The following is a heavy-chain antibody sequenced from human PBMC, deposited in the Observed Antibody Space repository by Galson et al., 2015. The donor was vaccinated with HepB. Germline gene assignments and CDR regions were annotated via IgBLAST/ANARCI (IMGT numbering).Heavy chain of an antibody. D-gene: IGHD3-10*01. CDR3: ASPGRVSVLPDAFDI. CDR1: GYTFTSYG. J-gene: IGHJ3*02. V-gene: IGHV1-18*04. CDR2: ISAYNGDT. Sequence: SVKVSCKASGYTFTSYGISWVRQAPGQGLEWMGWISAYNGDTNYAQKLQGRVTLTTDTSTSTAYMELRSLRSDDTAVYYCASPGRVSVLPDAFDILVQGTIGTVYS.